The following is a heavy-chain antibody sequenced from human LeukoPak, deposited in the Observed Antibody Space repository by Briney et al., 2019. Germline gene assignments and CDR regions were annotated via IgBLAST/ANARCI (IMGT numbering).Heavy chain of an antibody. V-gene: IGHV3-7*01. D-gene: IGHD2-8*01. Sequence: PGGSLRLSCAASGFTFSSYWMSWVRQAPGKGLEWVANIKQDGSEKYYVDSGKGRFTISRDNAKNSLYLQMNGLRAEDTAVYYCARVQEDIVLMVYYYYYYYMDVWGKGTTVTVSS. CDR3: ARVQEDIVLMVYYYYYYYMDV. CDR2: IKQDGSEK. CDR1: GFTFSSYW. J-gene: IGHJ6*03.